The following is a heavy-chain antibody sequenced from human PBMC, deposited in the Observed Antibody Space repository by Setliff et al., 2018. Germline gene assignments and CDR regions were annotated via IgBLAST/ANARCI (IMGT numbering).Heavy chain of an antibody. V-gene: IGHV4-30-4*08. CDR2: IYYSGST. J-gene: IGHJ3*02. CDR1: GGSISSGDYY. D-gene: IGHD3-10*01. Sequence: TLSLTCTVSGGSISSGDYYWSWIRQPPGKGLEWIGYIYYSGSTYYNPSLKSRVTISVDTSRNQFSLKLSAVTAADTAVYYCARPYGSGSYYNLEDAFDMWGQGTMVTVS. CDR3: ARPYGSGSYYNLEDAFDM.